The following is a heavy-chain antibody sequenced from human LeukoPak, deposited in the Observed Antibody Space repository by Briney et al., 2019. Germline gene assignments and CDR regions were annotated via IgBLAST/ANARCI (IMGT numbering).Heavy chain of an antibody. J-gene: IGHJ6*04. D-gene: IGHD5-18*01. V-gene: IGHV1-69*13. CDR2: IIPIFGTA. Sequence: GASVKVSCKASGGTFSSYAISWVRQAPGQGLEWMGGIIPIFGTANYAQKFQGRVTITADESTSTAYMELSSLRSEDTAVYYCARDLRGAYSYGAPYYYYGMDVWGEGTTVTVSS. CDR1: GGTFSSYA. CDR3: ARDLRGAYSYGAPYYYYGMDV.